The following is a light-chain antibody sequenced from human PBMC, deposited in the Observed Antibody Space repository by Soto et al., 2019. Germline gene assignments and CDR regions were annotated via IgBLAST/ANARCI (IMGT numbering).Light chain of an antibody. V-gene: IGKV3-20*01. CDR3: QQYGSSLTWT. J-gene: IGKJ1*01. Sequence: DIVLTQSPLSLPVTHGEPASISCRSIQSVSSSYLAWYQQKPGQAPRLLIYGASSRATGIPDRFSGSGSGTDFTLTISRLEPEDLAVYYCQQYGSSLTWTVGQGTKVDIK. CDR2: GAS. CDR1: QSVSSSY.